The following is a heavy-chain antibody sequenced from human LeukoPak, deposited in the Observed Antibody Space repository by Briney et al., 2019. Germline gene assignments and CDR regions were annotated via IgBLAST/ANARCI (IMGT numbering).Heavy chain of an antibody. J-gene: IGHJ4*02. V-gene: IGHV1-18*01. Sequence: ASVKVSCKASGYSFTTYGINWVRQAPGQGLEWTAWISAYNGNTNYAQNFQGRVTLTTDTLTTTAYMELRSLRSDDTAVYYCARERGAMVRGVILSDNWGQGTLVTVSS. CDR1: GYSFTTYG. D-gene: IGHD3-10*01. CDR2: ISAYNGNT. CDR3: ARERGAMVRGVILSDN.